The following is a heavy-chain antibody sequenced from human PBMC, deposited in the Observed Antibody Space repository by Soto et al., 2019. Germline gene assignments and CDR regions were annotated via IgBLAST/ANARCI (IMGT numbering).Heavy chain of an antibody. V-gene: IGHV1-69*06. Sequence: QVQLVQSGAEVKKPGSSVKVSCKASGGTFSSYAISWVRQAPGQGLEWMGGIIPIFGTANYAQKFQGRVTITADKSTITAYMELSSLRSEDTAVYYCARDRSSGWYWNWYFDLWGRGTLVTVSS. J-gene: IGHJ2*01. CDR3: ARDRSSGWYWNWYFDL. CDR1: GGTFSSYA. CDR2: IIPIFGTA. D-gene: IGHD6-19*01.